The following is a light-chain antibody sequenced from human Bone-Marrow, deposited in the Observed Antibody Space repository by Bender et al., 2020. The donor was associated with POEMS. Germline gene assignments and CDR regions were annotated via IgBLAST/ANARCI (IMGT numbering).Light chain of an antibody. CDR2: GQN. CDR3: TAWDDSLFVVL. Sequence: QSVLTQPPSVSGAPGQRVTISCTGSSSNIGAGYGVHWYQQLPGAAPKLLIYGQNQRPLGVPDRFSGSRSGTSASLVISGVQSEDEADYYCTAWDDSLFVVLFGGGTKLTVL. CDR1: SSNIGAGYG. V-gene: IGLV1-50*01. J-gene: IGLJ2*01.